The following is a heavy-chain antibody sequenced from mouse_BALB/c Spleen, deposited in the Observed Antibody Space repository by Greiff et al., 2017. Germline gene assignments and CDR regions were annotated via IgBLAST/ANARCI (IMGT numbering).Heavy chain of an antibody. Sequence: LQQPGSELVRPGASVKLSCKASGYTFTSYWMHWVKQRPGQGLEWIGNIYPGSGSTNYDEKFKSKATLTVDTSSSTAYMQLSSLTSEDSAVYYCTRGDVGFAYWGQGTLVTVSA. V-gene: IGHV1S22*01. CDR3: TRGDVGFAY. CDR2: IYPGSGST. CDR1: GYTFTSYW. J-gene: IGHJ3*01. D-gene: IGHD3-3*01.